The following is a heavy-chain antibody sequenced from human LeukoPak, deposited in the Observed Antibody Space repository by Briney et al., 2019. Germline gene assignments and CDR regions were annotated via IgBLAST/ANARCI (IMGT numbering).Heavy chain of an antibody. CDR1: GYTFTSYD. CDR2: MNPNSGNT. Sequence: GASVKVSCKASGYTFTSYDINWVRQATGQGLEWMGWMNPNSGNTGYAQKFQGSVTMTRNTSISTAYMELSSLKSEDTAVYYCATSEIYCSSTSCHTDYFDYWGQGTLVTVSS. V-gene: IGHV1-8*01. CDR3: ATSEIYCSSTSCHTDYFDY. D-gene: IGHD2-2*01. J-gene: IGHJ4*02.